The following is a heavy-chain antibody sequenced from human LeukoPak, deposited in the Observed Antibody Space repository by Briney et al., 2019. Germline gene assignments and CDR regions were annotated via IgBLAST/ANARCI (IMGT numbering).Heavy chain of an antibody. CDR1: GFTFSNAW. CDR2: IKSKTDGGTT. J-gene: IGHJ4*02. D-gene: IGHD6-19*01. Sequence: GGSLRLSCAASGFTFSNAWMSWVRQAPGKGLEWVGRIKSKTDGGTTDYAAPVKGRFTISRDDSKNTLYLQMNSLKTEDTAVYYCTTHRAQRAIVVAGFDYWGQGTLVTVSS. CDR3: TTHRAQRAIVVAGFDY. V-gene: IGHV3-15*01.